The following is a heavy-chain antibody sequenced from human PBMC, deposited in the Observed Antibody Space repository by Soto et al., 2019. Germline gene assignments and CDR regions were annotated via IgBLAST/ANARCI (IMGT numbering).Heavy chain of an antibody. J-gene: IGHJ6*02. V-gene: IGHV1-69*12. CDR3: ASTVSRSYYYRMDV. CDR2: IIPIFGTA. Sequence: QVQLVQSGAEVKKPGSSVKVSCKASGGTFSSYAISWVRQAHGQGLEWMGGIIPIFGTANYAQKFQGSVPITADESTNTGYMELRRLRSEDTGVYYCASTVSRSYYYRMDVWGQGTTVTVSS. CDR1: GGTFSSYA. D-gene: IGHD4-4*01.